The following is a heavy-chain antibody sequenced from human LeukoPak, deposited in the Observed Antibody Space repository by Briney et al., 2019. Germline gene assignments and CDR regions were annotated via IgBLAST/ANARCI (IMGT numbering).Heavy chain of an antibody. J-gene: IGHJ6*02. V-gene: IGHV1-69*04. CDR3: ARDETNHYYYGMDV. CDR1: GGTFSSYA. Sequence: ASVKVFCKASGGTFSSYAISWVRQAPGQGLEWMGRIIPIFGIANYAQKFQGRVTITADKSTSTAYMELSSLRSEDTAVYYCARDETNHYYYGMDVWGQGTTVTVSS. D-gene: IGHD1-14*01. CDR2: IIPIFGIA.